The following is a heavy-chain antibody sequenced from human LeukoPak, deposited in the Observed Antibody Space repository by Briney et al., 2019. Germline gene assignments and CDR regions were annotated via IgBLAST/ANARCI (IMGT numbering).Heavy chain of an antibody. D-gene: IGHD5-18*01. CDR3: ARSQGYSYGSSY. V-gene: IGHV1-69*13. CDR2: IVPILGTA. J-gene: IGHJ4*02. Sequence: ASVTVSCKAPGGSFGGYAVSWVRQAPGQGLEWMGGIVPILGTANYAQKFQGRVTITADDSTGTAYMELTSLRSADTAVYYCARSQGYSYGSSYWGQGTLVTVSS. CDR1: GGSFGGYA.